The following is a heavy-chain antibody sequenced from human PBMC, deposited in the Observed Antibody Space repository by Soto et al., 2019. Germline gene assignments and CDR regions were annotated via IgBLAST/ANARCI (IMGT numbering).Heavy chain of an antibody. CDR3: AKFGYDFWSGYGAYGMDV. D-gene: IGHD3-3*01. Sequence: GGSLRLSCAASGFTFSSYGMHWVRQAPGKGLEWVAVISYDGSNKYYADSVKGRFTISRDNSKNTLYLQMNSLRAEDTAVYYCAKFGYDFWSGYGAYGMDVWGQGTTVTVSS. CDR1: GFTFSSYG. V-gene: IGHV3-30*18. J-gene: IGHJ6*02. CDR2: ISYDGSNK.